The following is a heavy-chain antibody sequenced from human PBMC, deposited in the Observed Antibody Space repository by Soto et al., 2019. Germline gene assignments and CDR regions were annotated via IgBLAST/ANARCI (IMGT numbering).Heavy chain of an antibody. CDR2: IIPIFGTA. CDR3: AKDRSFYYYYGMDV. J-gene: IGHJ6*02. V-gene: IGHV1-69*13. CDR1: GGTFSSYA. Sequence: SVKVSCKASGGTFSSYAISWVRQAPGQGLEWMGGIIPIFGTANYAQKFQGRVTITADESTSTAYMELSSLRSEDTAVYYCAKDRSFYYYYGMDVWGQGTTVTVSS.